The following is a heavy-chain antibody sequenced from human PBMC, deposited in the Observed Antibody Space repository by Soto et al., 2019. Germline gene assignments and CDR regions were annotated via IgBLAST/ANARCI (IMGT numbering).Heavy chain of an antibody. CDR2: VSYSGST. V-gene: IGHV4-59*01. CDR1: GASISRYY. J-gene: IGHJ5*02. D-gene: IGHD3-10*01. CDR3: ARDLGSGSYSP. Sequence: SETLSLTCSVSGASISRYYWSWIRQSPGKGLEWIGYVSYSGSTNYNPSLKSRVTIAVDTSKNQFSLKLSSVTAADTAVYYCARDLGSGSYSPWGQGTLVTVSS.